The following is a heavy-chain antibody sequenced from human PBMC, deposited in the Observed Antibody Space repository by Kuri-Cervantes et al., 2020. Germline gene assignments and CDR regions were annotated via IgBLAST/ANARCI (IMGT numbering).Heavy chain of an antibody. CDR2: INPSGGST. D-gene: IGHD1-26*01. CDR1: GYTFTSYY. J-gene: IGHJ4*02. Sequence: ASVKVSCKASGYTFTSYYMHWVRQAPGQGLEWMGIINPSGGSTSYAQKFQGRVTMTTDTSTSTAYMELRSLRSDDTAVYYCARDGLVGATMWAPDLFDYWGQGTLVTVSS. V-gene: IGHV1-46*01. CDR3: ARDGLVGATMWAPDLFDY.